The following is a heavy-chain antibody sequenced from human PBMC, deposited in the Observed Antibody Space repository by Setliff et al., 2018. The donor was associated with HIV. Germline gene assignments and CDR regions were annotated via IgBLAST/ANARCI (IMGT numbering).Heavy chain of an antibody. V-gene: IGHV1-24*01. CDR2: FDPEDGET. CDR3: ARERDSDGFQFDP. D-gene: IGHD3-22*01. CDR1: GYTFTSHG. Sequence: ASVKVSCKASGYTFTSHGISWVRQAPGQGLEWMANFDPEDGETFYAQKFQGRLTMTEDTSTDTAYMELSSLRSDDTAMYYCARERDSDGFQFDPWGQGTLVTVSS. J-gene: IGHJ5*02.